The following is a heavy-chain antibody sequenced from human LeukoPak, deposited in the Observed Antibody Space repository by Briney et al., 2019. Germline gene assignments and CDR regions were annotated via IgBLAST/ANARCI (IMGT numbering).Heavy chain of an antibody. D-gene: IGHD2-2*01. J-gene: IGHJ1*01. CDR1: GSRFTSYW. Sequence: GASLKISYKGSGSRFTSYWISWVRQMPGKGLEWMGRIDPSDSYTNYSPSFQGHVTISADKSISTAYLQWSSLKASDTAMYYCARQGVGYCSSTSCYAYKHWGQGTLVTVSS. V-gene: IGHV5-10-1*01. CDR3: ARQGVGYCSSTSCYAYKH. CDR2: IDPSDSYT.